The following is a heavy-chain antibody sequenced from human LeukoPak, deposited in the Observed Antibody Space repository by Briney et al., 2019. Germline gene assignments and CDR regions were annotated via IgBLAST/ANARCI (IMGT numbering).Heavy chain of an antibody. D-gene: IGHD1-1*01. CDR1: GGSIRSHS. V-gene: IGHV4-59*11. CDR3: ARDIGGDTDGRASYWFAP. J-gene: IGHJ5*02. CDR2: INYFGTT. Sequence: SETLSLTCTVSGGSIRSHSWHWIRQSPGKGLEWIGSINYFGTTTYKPSLKSRVTLSVGTSKNQFSLKLTSVTAADTAVYYCARDIGGDTDGRASYWFAPWGQGTLVTVSS.